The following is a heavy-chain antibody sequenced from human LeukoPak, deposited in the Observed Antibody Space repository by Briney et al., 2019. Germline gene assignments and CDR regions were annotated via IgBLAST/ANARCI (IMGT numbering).Heavy chain of an antibody. CDR1: GYSFTSYW. CDR3: ARLGGYSYGSGGLDY. CDR2: IDPSDSYT. J-gene: IGHJ4*02. V-gene: IGHV5-10-1*01. Sequence: GESLKISCKGPGYSFTSYWISWVRQMPGKGLEWMGRIDPSDSYTNYSPSFQGHVTISADKSISTAYLQWSSLKASDTAMYYCARLGGYSYGSGGLDYWGQGTLVTVSS. D-gene: IGHD5-18*01.